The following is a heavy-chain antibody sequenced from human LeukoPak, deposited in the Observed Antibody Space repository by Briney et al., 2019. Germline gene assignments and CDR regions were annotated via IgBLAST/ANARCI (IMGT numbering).Heavy chain of an antibody. Sequence: SETLSLTCTVSGGSISSYYWSWIRQPPGKGLEWIGYIYYSGTTKYNSSLKSRVTISVDTSKNQFSLKLSSVTAADTAVYYCARTSGYSYGLDYWGQGTLVTVSS. CDR2: IYYSGTT. J-gene: IGHJ4*02. CDR1: GGSISSYY. D-gene: IGHD5-18*01. CDR3: ARTSGYSYGLDY. V-gene: IGHV4-59*08.